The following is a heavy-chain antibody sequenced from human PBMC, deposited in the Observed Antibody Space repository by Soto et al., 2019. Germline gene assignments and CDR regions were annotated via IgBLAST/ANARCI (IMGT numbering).Heavy chain of an antibody. Sequence: QVHLVQSGAEVKKPGASVKVSCKASGYTFTSYGITWVRQAPGQGLEWMGWISAHNGNTDYAQKLQGRVIVTRDTSTSTAXXXXXXXXXXXXXXXXXXXXRYGDYWGQGALVTVSS. D-gene: IGHD1-1*01. CDR2: ISAHNGNT. CDR1: GYTFTSYG. V-gene: IGHV1-18*01. CDR3: XXXRYGDY. J-gene: IGHJ4*02.